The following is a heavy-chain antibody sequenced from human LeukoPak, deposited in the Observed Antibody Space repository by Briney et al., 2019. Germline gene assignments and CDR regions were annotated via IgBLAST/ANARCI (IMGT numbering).Heavy chain of an antibody. J-gene: IGHJ4*02. CDR3: AREIYIASHFDY. CDR1: GGSISSYY. D-gene: IGHD5-12*01. Sequence: SETLSLTCTVSGGSISSYYWSWIRQPAGKGLEWIGRIYTSGSTNYNPSLKSRVTISVDTSKNQFSLKLSSVTAADTAVYYCAREIYIASHFDYWGQGTLVTVSS. V-gene: IGHV4-4*07. CDR2: IYTSGST.